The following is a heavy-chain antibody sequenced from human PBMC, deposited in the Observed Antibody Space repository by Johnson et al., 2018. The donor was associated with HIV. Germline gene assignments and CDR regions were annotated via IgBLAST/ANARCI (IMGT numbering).Heavy chain of an antibody. Sequence: VQLVESGGGVVQPGRSLRLSCAASGFTFSSYWMSWVRQAPGKGLEWVSAISGSGGSKYYADSVKGRFTISRDNSKNTLYLQMNSLRAEDTAVYYCARLYDSSGYGAFDIWGQGTMVTVSS. CDR2: ISGSGGSK. D-gene: IGHD3-22*01. J-gene: IGHJ3*02. V-gene: IGHV3-23*04. CDR1: GFTFSSYW. CDR3: ARLYDSSGYGAFDI.